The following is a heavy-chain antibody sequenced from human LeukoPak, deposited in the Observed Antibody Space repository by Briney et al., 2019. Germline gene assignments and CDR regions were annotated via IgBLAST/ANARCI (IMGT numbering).Heavy chain of an antibody. CDR2: INTDGSIR. CDR1: GFTFNGYW. D-gene: IGHD2-2*01. Sequence: PGGSLRLSCAASGFTFNGYWMNGVRQAPGKGLVWVSRINTDGSIRNYADSVKGRFTISRDNAKNTLHLQMNSLRAEDTAVYYCARGAMPDYWGQGTLVTVSS. J-gene: IGHJ4*02. V-gene: IGHV3-74*01. CDR3: ARGAMPDY.